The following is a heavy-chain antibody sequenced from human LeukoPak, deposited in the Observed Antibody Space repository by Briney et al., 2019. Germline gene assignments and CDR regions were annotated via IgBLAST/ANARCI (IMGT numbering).Heavy chain of an antibody. V-gene: IGHV3-23*01. CDR2: ISGGGGTT. D-gene: IGHD6-19*01. CDR1: GFTFTTYA. Sequence: GGSLRLSCAAPGFTFTTYAMTWVRQAPGKGLEWVSGISGGGGTTFYADSVKGRFTISRDNSKNTLYLEMNSLRAEDTAVYYCARLAVASNCDYWGQGTLVTVSS. J-gene: IGHJ4*02. CDR3: ARLAVASNCDY.